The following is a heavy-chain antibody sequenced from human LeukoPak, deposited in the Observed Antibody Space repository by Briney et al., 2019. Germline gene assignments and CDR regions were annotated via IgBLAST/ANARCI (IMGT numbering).Heavy chain of an antibody. CDR1: GGSFSSYY. J-gene: IGHJ4*02. D-gene: IGHD3-10*01. CDR3: AGQKERRPAQLWFGEQFDY. V-gene: IGHV4-59*10. Sequence: SETLSLTCAVYGGSFSSYYWSWIRQPAGKGLEWIGRIYTSGSTNYNPSLKSRVTMSVDTSKNQFSLKLSSVTAADTAVYYCAGQKERRPAQLWFGEQFDYWGQGTLVTVSS. CDR2: IYTSGST.